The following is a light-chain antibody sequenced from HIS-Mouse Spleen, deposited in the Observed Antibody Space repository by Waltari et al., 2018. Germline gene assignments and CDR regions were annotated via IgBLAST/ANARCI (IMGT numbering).Light chain of an antibody. CDR3: AAWDDGLSGRV. CDR2: RNN. CDR1: SSNIGSNY. Sequence: QSVLTQPPSASGTPGQRVTISCSGSSSNIGSNYVYWYQQLPGTAPKLLIYRNNQRPPGAPDRFSGSKSGTSASLATSGLRSEDEADYYCAAWDDGLSGRVFGGGTKLTVL. V-gene: IGLV1-47*01. J-gene: IGLJ3*02.